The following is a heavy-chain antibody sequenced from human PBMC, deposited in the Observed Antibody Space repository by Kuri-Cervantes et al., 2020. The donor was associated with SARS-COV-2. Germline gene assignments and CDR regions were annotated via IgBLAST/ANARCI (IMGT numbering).Heavy chain of an antibody. J-gene: IGHJ6*03. V-gene: IGHV3-21*01. CDR2: SSSSSSYI. CDR3: ARDVAAGRAYYYYRDV. Sequence: GESLKISCAASGFTFSCYSMNWVRQAPGKGLEWVSSSSSSSSYIYYADSVKGRFTISRDNAKNSLYLQMNSLRAEDTAVYYCARDVAAGRAYYYYRDVWGKGTTVTVSS. CDR1: GFTFSCYS. D-gene: IGHD6-13*01.